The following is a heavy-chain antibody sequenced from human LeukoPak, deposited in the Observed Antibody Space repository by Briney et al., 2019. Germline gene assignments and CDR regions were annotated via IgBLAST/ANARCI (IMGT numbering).Heavy chain of an antibody. V-gene: IGHV3-23*01. CDR3: ARHGGGSSSVFYSDY. CDR1: GFTFSSYA. J-gene: IGHJ4*02. CDR2: ISGSGGST. Sequence: QSGGSLRLSCAASGFTFSSYAMSWVRLAPGKGLEWVSAISGSGGSTYYADSVKGRFTISRDNSKNTLYLQMNSLRAEDTAVYYCARHGGGSSSVFYSDYWGQGALVTVSS. D-gene: IGHD6-13*01.